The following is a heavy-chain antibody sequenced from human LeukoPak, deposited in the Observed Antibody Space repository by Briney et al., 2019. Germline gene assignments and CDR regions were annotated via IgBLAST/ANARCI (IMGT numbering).Heavy chain of an antibody. CDR3: ARAPTAYCLSTNCQPYFDY. J-gene: IGHJ4*02. Sequence: SETLSLTCSVSGGSLGDDFWTWMRQPPGKELEWIGYVHYSGSTKYNPSLKSRVTMSIHTSKNQFSLKLSSVTAADTAVYYCARAPTAYCLSTNCQPYFDYWGQGTLVTVSS. V-gene: IGHV4-59*12. CDR2: VHYSGST. CDR1: GGSLGDDF. D-gene: IGHD2-2*01.